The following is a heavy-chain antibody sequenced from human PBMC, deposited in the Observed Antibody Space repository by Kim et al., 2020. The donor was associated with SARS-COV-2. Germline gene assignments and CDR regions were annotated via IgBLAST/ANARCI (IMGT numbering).Heavy chain of an antibody. J-gene: IGHJ5*02. V-gene: IGHV1-46*01. CDR3: ARDRPQISMVRGTLSTFDP. D-gene: IGHD3-10*01. Sequence: ASVKVSCKASGYTFTSYYMHWVRQAPGQGLEWMGIINPSGGSTSYAQKFQGRVTMTRDTSTSTVYMELSSLRSEDTAVYYCARDRPQISMVRGTLSTFDPWGQGALVTVSS. CDR1: GYTFTSYY. CDR2: INPSGGST.